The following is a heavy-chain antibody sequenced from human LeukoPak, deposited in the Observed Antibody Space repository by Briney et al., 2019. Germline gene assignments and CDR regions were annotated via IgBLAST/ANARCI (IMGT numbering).Heavy chain of an antibody. CDR2: ISAYNGNT. CDR1: GYTFTSYG. D-gene: IGHD6-6*01. Sequence: ASVKVSCTASGYTFTSYGISWVRQAPGQGLEWMGWISAYNGNTNYAQKLQGRVTMTTDTSTSTAYMELRSLRSDDTAVYYCAREGSSSSDYYYYYMDVWGKGTTVTVSS. V-gene: IGHV1-18*01. J-gene: IGHJ6*03. CDR3: AREGSSSSDYYYYYMDV.